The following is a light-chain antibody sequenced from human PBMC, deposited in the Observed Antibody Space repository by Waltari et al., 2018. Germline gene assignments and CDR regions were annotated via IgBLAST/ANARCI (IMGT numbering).Light chain of an antibody. CDR2: GQN. CDR1: ILRSHF. J-gene: IGLJ1*01. V-gene: IGLV3-19*01. CDR3: NCRDTSGNHYV. Sequence: SSEVTQDPSVSVALGQTVRLTCQGDILRSHFASWYQQITGQAPILVIYGQNARPSGTPDRFSGSASGDTASLTITGVQAEDEADYYCNCRDTSGNHYVFGPGTKVTVL.